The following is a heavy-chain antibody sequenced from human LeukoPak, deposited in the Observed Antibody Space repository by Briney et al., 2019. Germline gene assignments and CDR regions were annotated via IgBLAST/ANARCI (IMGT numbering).Heavy chain of an antibody. Sequence: GGSLRLSCAASGITFSSYEMNWVCQALGKGLEWLSCISGSGSTIYYADSVKGRFTISRDNAKKSLYLQLNSLRAEDTAVYYCARGFRDTAMFLDYWGQGTLVTASS. CDR2: ISGSGSTI. CDR1: GITFSSYE. CDR3: ARGFRDTAMFLDY. V-gene: IGHV3-48*03. D-gene: IGHD5-18*01. J-gene: IGHJ4*02.